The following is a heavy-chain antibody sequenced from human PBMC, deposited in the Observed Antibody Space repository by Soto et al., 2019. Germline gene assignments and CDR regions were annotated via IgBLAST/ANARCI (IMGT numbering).Heavy chain of an antibody. CDR1: GHTFTSYY. V-gene: IGHV1-46*01. J-gene: IGHJ5*02. D-gene: IGHD4-17*01. CDR3: ARDSREVTTLAHWFDP. CDR2: INPSGGST. Sequence: GASVKVSCKASGHTFTSYYMHWVRQAPGQGLEWMGIINPSGGSTSYAQKFQGRVTMTRDTSTSTVYMELSSLRSEDTAVYYCARDSREVTTLAHWFDPWGQGTLVTVSS.